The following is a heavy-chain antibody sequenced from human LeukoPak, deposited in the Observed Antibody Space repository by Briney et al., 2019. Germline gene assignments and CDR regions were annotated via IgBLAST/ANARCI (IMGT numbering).Heavy chain of an antibody. Sequence: GGSLRLSCAASGFTFSSYNMNWVRQAPGKGLEWVPYISSSSSVIYHADSVKGRFTISRDNAKNSLYLQMNSLRAEDTAVYYCARGTWIQLWLIDYWGQGTLVTVSS. D-gene: IGHD5-18*01. V-gene: IGHV3-48*01. CDR3: ARGTWIQLWLIDY. CDR1: GFTFSSYN. CDR2: ISSSSSVI. J-gene: IGHJ4*02.